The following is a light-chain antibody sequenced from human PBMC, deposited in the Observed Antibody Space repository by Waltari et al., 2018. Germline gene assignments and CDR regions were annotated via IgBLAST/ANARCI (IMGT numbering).Light chain of an antibody. J-gene: IGKJ1*01. CDR3: QQYNNWPTWT. CDR2: DAS. Sequence: EVVMTQSPATLSVSPGERATLSCRASHSVNTNLAWYQQKPGQAPRLVIFDASTRATGIPARFSGSGSGTEFTLTISSLQPEDSAVYYCQQYNNWPTWTFGQGAKVEIK. V-gene: IGKV3-15*01. CDR1: HSVNTN.